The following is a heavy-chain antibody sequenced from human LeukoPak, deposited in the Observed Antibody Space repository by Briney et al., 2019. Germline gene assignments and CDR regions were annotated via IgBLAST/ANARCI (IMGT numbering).Heavy chain of an antibody. CDR3: AREEGITMVRDIGFDP. Sequence: GGSLRLSCAASGFTFSSYGMGWVRQGPGKGLEWVSAISGSGVNTYYADSVKGRFTISRDNSKNTLYLHMNSLRAEDTAVYYCAREEGITMVRDIGFDPWGQGTLVTVSS. V-gene: IGHV3-23*01. J-gene: IGHJ5*02. CDR2: ISGSGVNT. CDR1: GFTFSSYG. D-gene: IGHD3-10*01.